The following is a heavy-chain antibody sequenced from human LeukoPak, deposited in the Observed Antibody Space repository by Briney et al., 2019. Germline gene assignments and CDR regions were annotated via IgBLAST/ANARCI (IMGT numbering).Heavy chain of an antibody. V-gene: IGHV4-34*01. CDR2: INHSGST. J-gene: IGHJ4*02. Sequence: PSETLSLTCAVYGGSFSGYYWSWIRQPPGKGLEWIGEINHSGSTNYNPSLKSRVTISVDTSKNQFSLKLSSVTAADTAVYYCARLSLFGDPFDYWGQGTLVTVSS. D-gene: IGHD4-17*01. CDR3: ARLSLFGDPFDY. CDR1: GGSFSGYY.